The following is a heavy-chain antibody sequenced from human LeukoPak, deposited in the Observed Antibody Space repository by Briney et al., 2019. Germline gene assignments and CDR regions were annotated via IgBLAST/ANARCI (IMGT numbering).Heavy chain of an antibody. V-gene: IGHV4-59*08. CDR2: FYNSGST. CDR3: AAGRQWLAFDN. D-gene: IGHD6-19*01. J-gene: IGHJ4*02. CDR1: SGSISTYH. Sequence: SETLSLTCTVSSGSISTYHWSWIRQPPGKGPEWIGCFYNSGSTNFNPSLESRVTISVDTSKSQFSLRLASVTAADTAVYYCAAGRQWLAFDNWGQGSLVTVSS.